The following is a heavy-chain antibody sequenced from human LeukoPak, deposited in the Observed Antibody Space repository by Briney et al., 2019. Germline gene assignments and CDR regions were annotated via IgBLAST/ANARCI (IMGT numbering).Heavy chain of an antibody. CDR2: ISASGGS. CDR1: GFTFSNYA. Sequence: PGGSLRLSCAASGFTFSNYAMSWVRQAPGKGLEWVSGISASGGSYYADSVKGRLTVSRDISKNTLYLQMNSLRAEDTAVYFCAREPRDCTGGTCQSAGGYYFYYWSQGTLVTVSS. D-gene: IGHD2-15*01. V-gene: IGHV3-23*01. CDR3: AREPRDCTGGTCQSAGGYYFYY. J-gene: IGHJ4*02.